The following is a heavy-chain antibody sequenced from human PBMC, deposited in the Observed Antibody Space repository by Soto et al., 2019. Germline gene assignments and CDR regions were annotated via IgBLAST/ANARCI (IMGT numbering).Heavy chain of an antibody. CDR3: VRDDFGLGIDY. V-gene: IGHV1-3*01. D-gene: IGHD1-26*01. J-gene: IGHJ4*02. Sequence: ASVKVSCKASGYIFNNYAMHWARQAPGQRLEWMGWINAANGNTKYSQKFQGRVTITTDTSASTAYMELNSLRADDTAVYYCVRDDFGLGIDYWGLGTLVNVPS. CDR1: GYIFNNYA. CDR2: INAANGNT.